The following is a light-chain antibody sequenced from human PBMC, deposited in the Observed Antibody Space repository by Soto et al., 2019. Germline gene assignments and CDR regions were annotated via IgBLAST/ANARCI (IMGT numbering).Light chain of an antibody. CDR1: QSVSSSY. V-gene: IGKV3-20*01. CDR3: QQYRSSPLT. J-gene: IGKJ4*01. CDR2: GAS. Sequence: EIVLTQSPGTLSLSPGERATLSCRASQSVSSSYLAWYQQKPGQAPRLLIYGASSRATGIPDRFSGSGSGTDFTLTISSLEPEDFAVYYCQQYRSSPLTFGGGTKVDIK.